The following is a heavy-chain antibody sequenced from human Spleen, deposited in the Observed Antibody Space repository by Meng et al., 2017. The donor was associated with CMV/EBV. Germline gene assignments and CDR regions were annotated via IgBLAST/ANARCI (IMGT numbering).Heavy chain of an antibody. Sequence: GESLKISCAASGFTFGTYAMNWVRQAPGKGLEWVSYISSSGSTIYYADSVKGRFTISRDNAKNSLYLQMNSLRAEDTAVYYCARDITGTTGFDYWGQGTLVTVS. D-gene: IGHD1-7*01. CDR3: ARDITGTTGFDY. V-gene: IGHV3-48*03. J-gene: IGHJ4*02. CDR1: GFTFGTYA. CDR2: ISSSGSTI.